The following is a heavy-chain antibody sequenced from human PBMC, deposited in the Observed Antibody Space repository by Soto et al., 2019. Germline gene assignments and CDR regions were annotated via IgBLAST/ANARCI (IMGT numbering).Heavy chain of an antibody. J-gene: IGHJ4*02. Sequence: QVQLQESGPGLVKPSETLSLTCTVSGGSISSDFWTWIRQPPGERLEWIGYIYYNGNTNYNSSLKSRVTISIDTSKNNSSLKSNSVTAADTAVYFCARLAYTSGFTFDYWGRGTLVTVSS. V-gene: IGHV4-59*01. D-gene: IGHD5-18*01. CDR2: IYYNGNT. CDR3: ARLAYTSGFTFDY. CDR1: GGSISSDF.